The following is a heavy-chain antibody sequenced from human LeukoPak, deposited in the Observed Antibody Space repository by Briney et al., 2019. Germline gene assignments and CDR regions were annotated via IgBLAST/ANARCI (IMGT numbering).Heavy chain of an antibody. CDR1: GGSFSGYY. Sequence: SETLSLTCAVYGGSFSGYYWSWIRQPPGKGLEWIGEINHSGSTNYNPSLKSRVTISVDTSKNQFSLKLSSVTAADTAVYYCARAPASLLGYCSGGSCYSRSVWFDPWGQGTLVTVSS. D-gene: IGHD2-15*01. CDR2: INHSGST. CDR3: ARAPASLLGYCSGGSCYSRSVWFDP. J-gene: IGHJ5*02. V-gene: IGHV4-34*01.